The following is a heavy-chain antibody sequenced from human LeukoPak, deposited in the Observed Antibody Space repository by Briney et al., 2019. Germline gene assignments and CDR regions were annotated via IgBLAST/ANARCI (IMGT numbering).Heavy chain of an antibody. D-gene: IGHD6-19*01. CDR2: ISAYNGNT. V-gene: IGHV1-18*01. CDR1: DYTFTSYG. Sequence: APVKPSDNASDYTFTSYGISWVRQAPGHGLEWRGWISAYNGNTNHAQKLQGRVTMPTDTSTSTAYSELRSLRSDDTALHYSARERIAVAGTILNFYYCCDGMDFWRQGTTVTVSS. CDR3: ARERIAVAGTILNFYYCCDGMDF. J-gene: IGHJ6*02.